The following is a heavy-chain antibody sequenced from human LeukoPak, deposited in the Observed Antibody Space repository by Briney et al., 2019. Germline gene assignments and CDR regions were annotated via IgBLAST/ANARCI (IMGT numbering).Heavy chain of an antibody. CDR2: ISSSSSTI. Sequence: PGGSLRLSCAASGFTFSSYSMNWVRQAPGKGLEWVSYISSSSSTIYYADSVKGRFTISRDNAKNSLYLQMNSLRAEDTAVYYCARVPSFRDGYYDYWGQGTLVTVPS. D-gene: IGHD5-24*01. CDR3: ARVPSFRDGYYDY. V-gene: IGHV3-48*04. CDR1: GFTFSSYS. J-gene: IGHJ4*02.